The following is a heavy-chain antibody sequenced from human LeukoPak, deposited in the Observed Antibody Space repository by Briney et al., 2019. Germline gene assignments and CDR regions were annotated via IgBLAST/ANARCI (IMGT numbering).Heavy chain of an antibody. J-gene: IGHJ4*02. V-gene: IGHV4-61*08. D-gene: IGHD6-19*01. Sequence: PSETLSLTCAVSGGSISSGGYSWSWIRQPPGKGLEWIGYIYYSGSTNYNPSLKSRVTISVDTSKNQFSLKLSSVTAADTAVYYCARMTFSGYSSYFDYWGQGTLVTVSS. CDR2: IYYSGST. CDR3: ARMTFSGYSSYFDY. CDR1: GGSISSGGYS.